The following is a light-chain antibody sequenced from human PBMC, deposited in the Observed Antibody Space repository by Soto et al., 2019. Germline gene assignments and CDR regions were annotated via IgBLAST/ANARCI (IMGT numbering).Light chain of an antibody. CDR3: QQYNNWSRT. J-gene: IGKJ1*01. V-gene: IGKV3-15*01. CDR1: QSVGGN. Sequence: EIVMTQSPVPLSVSPGERATLSCRASQSVGGNLAWFQQKPGQAPRLLIYESSTRATGIPDRFSGSGSGTEFTLTISSLQSEDFAVYYCQQYNNWSRTFGQGTKVEIK. CDR2: ESS.